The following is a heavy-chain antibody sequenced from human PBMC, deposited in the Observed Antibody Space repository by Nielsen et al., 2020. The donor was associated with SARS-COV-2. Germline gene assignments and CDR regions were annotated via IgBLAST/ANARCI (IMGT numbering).Heavy chain of an antibody. CDR2: IRSKANSYAT. J-gene: IGHJ5*02. Sequence: GGSLRLSCAGSAFSFRASAMQWVRQASGKGLEWVGRIRSKANSYATGYAASVNGRFTISRDDLKNTAYLQMNSLKTEDTAVYYCARHVNWGYNWFDPWGQGTLVTVSS. CDR1: AFSFRASA. CDR3: ARHVNWGYNWFDP. D-gene: IGHD7-27*01. V-gene: IGHV3-73*01.